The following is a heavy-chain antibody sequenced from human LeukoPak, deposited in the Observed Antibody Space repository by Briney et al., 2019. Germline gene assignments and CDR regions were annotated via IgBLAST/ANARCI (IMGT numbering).Heavy chain of an antibody. V-gene: IGHV4-59*11. D-gene: IGHD3-16*01. CDR2: IYYSGST. CDR3: AREIIGTGERAFDI. J-gene: IGHJ3*02. CDR1: GGSISSHY. Sequence: SETLSLTCTVSGGSISSHYWSWIRQPPGKGLEWIGYIYYSGSTNYNPSLKSRVTISVDTSKNQFSLKLSSVTAADTAVYYCAREIIGTGERAFDIWGQGTMVTVSS.